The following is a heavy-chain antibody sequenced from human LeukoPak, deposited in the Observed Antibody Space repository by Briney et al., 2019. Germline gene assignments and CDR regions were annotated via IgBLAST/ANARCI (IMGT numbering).Heavy chain of an antibody. D-gene: IGHD5-18*01. CDR1: GGSISSGGYS. V-gene: IGHV4-30-2*01. CDR2: IYHSGST. CDR3: ARGRYVDTAMGTVYYFDY. J-gene: IGHJ4*02. Sequence: SQTLSLTCAVSGGSISSGGYSWSWIRQPPGKGLEWIGYIYHSGSTYYNPSLKSRVTISVDRSKNQFSLKLSSVTAADTAVYYCARGRYVDTAMGTVYYFDYWGQGTLVTVSS.